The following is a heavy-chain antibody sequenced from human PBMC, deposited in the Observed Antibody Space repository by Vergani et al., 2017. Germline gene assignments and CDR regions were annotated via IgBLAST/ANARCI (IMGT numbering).Heavy chain of an antibody. CDR3: AKLDDVVVVVC. CDR2: IYSGGST. D-gene: IGHD2-15*01. Sequence: EVQLVETGGGLIQPGGSLRLSCAASGFTVSSNYMSWVRQAPGKGLEWVSVIYSGGSTYYADSVKGRFTISRDNSKNTLYLQMNSLRAEDTAVYYCAKLDDVVVVVCWGQGTLVTVSS. CDR1: GFTVSSNY. J-gene: IGHJ1*01. V-gene: IGHV3-53*02.